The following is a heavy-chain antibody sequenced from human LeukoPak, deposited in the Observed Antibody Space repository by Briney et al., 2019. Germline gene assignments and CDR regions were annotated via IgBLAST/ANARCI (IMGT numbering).Heavy chain of an antibody. D-gene: IGHD3-10*01. V-gene: IGHV3-23*01. CDR3: ANDYRSGSFHDF. J-gene: IGHJ4*02. Sequence: GRSLRLSCAASGFSFSYYAMHWVRQPPGKGLEWVSVIGRRDDYTYYADSVKGRFTISRDNSKNTLYLQMNTLRAEDTAVYYCANDYRSGSFHDFRGQGTLVTVSS. CDR2: IGRRDDYT. CDR1: GFSFSYYA.